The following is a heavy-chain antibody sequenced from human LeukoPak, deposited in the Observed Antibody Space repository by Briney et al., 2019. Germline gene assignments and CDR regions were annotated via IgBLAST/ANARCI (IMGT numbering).Heavy chain of an antibody. D-gene: IGHD1-14*01. CDR3: AKETARPAGVFEY. CDR1: GFTFATYA. J-gene: IGHJ4*02. Sequence: GGSLRLSCAASGFTFATYAMSWVRPAPGKGLEWVSAISDSGGKTYYADSVTGRFTISRDNSKNTLYLQMNSLRAEDTAVYYCAKETARPAGVFEYWGQGTRVTVSS. CDR2: ISDSGGKT. V-gene: IGHV3-23*01.